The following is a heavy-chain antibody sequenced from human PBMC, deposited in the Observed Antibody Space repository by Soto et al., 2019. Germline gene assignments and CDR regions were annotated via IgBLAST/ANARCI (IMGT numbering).Heavy chain of an antibody. CDR1: GFTFSSYG. Sequence: QVQLVESGGGVVQPGRSLRLSCAASGFTFSSYGMHWVRQAPGKGLEWVAVIWYDGSNKYYADSVKGRFTISRDNSKNTLYLQMNSPRDEDTAVYYCARDRRVVVVISTSYYYYGMDVWGQGNTVTGSS. D-gene: IGHD3-22*01. CDR3: ARDRRVVVVISTSYYYYGMDV. CDR2: IWYDGSNK. J-gene: IGHJ6*02. V-gene: IGHV3-33*01.